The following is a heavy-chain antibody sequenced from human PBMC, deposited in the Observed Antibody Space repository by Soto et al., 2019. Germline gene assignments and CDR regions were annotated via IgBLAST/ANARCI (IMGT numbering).Heavy chain of an antibody. J-gene: IGHJ4*02. V-gene: IGHV1-46*01. CDR1: GYTFPSYY. CDR3: ARDGVELLGELFTYCDY. CDR2: INPSGGST. Sequence: QVQLVQSGAEVKKPGASVKVSCKASGYTFPSYYMHWVRQAPGQGLEWMGIINPSGGSTSYAQKFQGRVTMTRDTTTSTVYMELSSRRSEDTAVYYCARDGVELLGELFTYCDYWGQGTLVTVSS. D-gene: IGHD3-10*01.